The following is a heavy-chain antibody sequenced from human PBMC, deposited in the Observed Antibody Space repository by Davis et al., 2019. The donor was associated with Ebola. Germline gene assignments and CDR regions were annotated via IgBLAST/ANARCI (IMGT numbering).Heavy chain of an antibody. D-gene: IGHD2-2*01. CDR3: ARDRSGDIVVVPAAMNP. Sequence: GESLKISCAASGFTISSYWMSWVRQAPGKGPEWVANIKSDESEKFYVDSVKGRFTISRDNAKNSLYLQMNSLRAEDTAVYYCARDRSGDIVVVPAAMNPWGQGTLVTVSS. V-gene: IGHV3-7*01. CDR1: GFTISSYW. CDR2: IKSDESEK. J-gene: IGHJ5*02.